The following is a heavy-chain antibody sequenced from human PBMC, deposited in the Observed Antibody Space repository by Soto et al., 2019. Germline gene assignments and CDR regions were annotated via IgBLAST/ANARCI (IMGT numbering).Heavy chain of an antibody. CDR1: GGSISSYY. Sequence: SETLSLTCTVSGGSISSYYWSWIRQPPGKGLEWIGYIYYSGSTNYNPSLKSRVTISVDTSKNQFSLKLSSVTAADTAVYYCARGRGYSHGIDYWGQGTLVTVSS. J-gene: IGHJ4*02. CDR3: ARGRGYSHGIDY. V-gene: IGHV4-59*01. D-gene: IGHD5-18*01. CDR2: IYYSGST.